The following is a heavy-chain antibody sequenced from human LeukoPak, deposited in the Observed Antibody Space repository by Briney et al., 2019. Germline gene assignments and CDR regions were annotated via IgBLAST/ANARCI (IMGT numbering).Heavy chain of an antibody. Sequence: PGGSLRLSCAASGFTFSGYSMSWVRQAPGKGPEWVSTISGSGDATYYADSVKGRFTISRDNSKNTLYLQMNSLRAEDTAVYYCARAPGIAAGYYDYWGQGTLVTVSS. CDR2: ISGSGDAT. CDR1: GFTFSGYS. CDR3: ARAPGIAAGYYDY. V-gene: IGHV3-23*01. J-gene: IGHJ4*02. D-gene: IGHD6-13*01.